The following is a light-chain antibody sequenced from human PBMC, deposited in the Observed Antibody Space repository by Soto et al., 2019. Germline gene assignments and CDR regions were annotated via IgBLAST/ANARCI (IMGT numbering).Light chain of an antibody. CDR1: LRISKY. Sequence: DIKLTQSPSSLSASVGDRVTITCRASLRISKYLNWYQQKLGKAPKLLVYAASSSQSGVPSRFSGSGAGTDLTTTISSLQPEDFATYYCQQSYSTPPWTFGQGTKVDIK. V-gene: IGKV1-39*01. CDR3: QQSYSTPPWT. CDR2: AAS. J-gene: IGKJ1*01.